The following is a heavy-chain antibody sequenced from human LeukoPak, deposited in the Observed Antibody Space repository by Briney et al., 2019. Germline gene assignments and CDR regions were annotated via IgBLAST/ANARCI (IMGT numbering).Heavy chain of an antibody. D-gene: IGHD2-15*01. CDR3: ARDYRGGGHYYYYYYMDV. CDR1: GGSVSSGSYY. Sequence: SETLSLTCTVSGGSVSSGSYYWSWIRQPPGKGLEWFGYIYYSGSTNYNPSLKSRVTISVDTSQNQFSLKLSSVTAADTAVYYCARDYRGGGHYYYYYYMDVWGKGTTVTVSS. CDR2: IYYSGST. J-gene: IGHJ6*03. V-gene: IGHV4-61*01.